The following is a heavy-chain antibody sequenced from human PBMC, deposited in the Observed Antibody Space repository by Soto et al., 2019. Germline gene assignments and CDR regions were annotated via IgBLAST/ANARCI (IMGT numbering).Heavy chain of an antibody. CDR2: INSDGIST. CDR3: ARDQTAGDWFDP. D-gene: IGHD2-21*02. J-gene: IGHJ5*02. Sequence: EVQLVESGGGLVQPGGSLRLSCAASGFAFSSYWMHWVRQAPGKGLVWVSRINSDGISTNYADSVKGRFTISRDNAKNTLYLQMNSLRAEDTAVYYCARDQTAGDWFDPWGQGTLVTVSS. V-gene: IGHV3-74*01. CDR1: GFAFSSYW.